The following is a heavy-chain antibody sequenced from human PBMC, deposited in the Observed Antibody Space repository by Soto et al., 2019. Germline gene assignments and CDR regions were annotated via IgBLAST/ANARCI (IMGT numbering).Heavy chain of an antibody. D-gene: IGHD1-26*01. CDR3: ARGLYSAQAFFDY. Sequence: ASVKVSFKTSGYTFTGYYMHWLRQTPGQGFEWMGWINPNSGDTNYPPKFQGRVTMTGDTSISTAYMELSRLRSDDTAVYFCARGLYSAQAFFDYWGQGTLVTVSS. CDR2: INPNSGDT. J-gene: IGHJ4*02. V-gene: IGHV1-2*02. CDR1: GYTFTGYY.